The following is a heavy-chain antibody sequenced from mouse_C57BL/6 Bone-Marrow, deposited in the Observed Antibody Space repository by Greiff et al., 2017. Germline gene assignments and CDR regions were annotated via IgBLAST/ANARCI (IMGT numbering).Heavy chain of an antibody. CDR3: AKTPPYYYEDYYAMDY. D-gene: IGHD1-1*01. CDR1: GFSLTSYG. CDR2: IWRGGST. J-gene: IGHJ4*01. V-gene: IGHV2-5*01. Sequence: QVQLKQSGPGLVQPSQSLSITCTVSGFSLTSYGVHWVRQSPGKGLEWLGVIWRGGSTDYNAAFMSRLSITKDNSKSQVFFKMNSLQADDTAIYYCAKTPPYYYEDYYAMDYWGQGPSVTVSS.